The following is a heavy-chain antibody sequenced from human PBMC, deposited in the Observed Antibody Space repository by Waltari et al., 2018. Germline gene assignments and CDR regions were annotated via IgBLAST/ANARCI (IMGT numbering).Heavy chain of an antibody. CDR2: VIPIVNGA. V-gene: IGHV1-69*14. CDR1: GGAFSSYA. CDR3: ARIMRLGYYPPGFYYGLDV. Sequence: QVQLVQSGAEVKKPGSSVKVSCKSSGGAFSSYAISWVRQAPGQGLGWMGGVIPIVNGADDAQECQGRVTITADKSTSTAYMELTNLRSEDTAVYYCARIMRLGYYPPGFYYGLDVWGQGTSVTVSS. D-gene: IGHD3-10*01. J-gene: IGHJ6*02.